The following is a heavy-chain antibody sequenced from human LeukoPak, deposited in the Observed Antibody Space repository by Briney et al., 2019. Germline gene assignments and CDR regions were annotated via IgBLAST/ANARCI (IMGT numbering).Heavy chain of an antibody. D-gene: IGHD1-26*01. CDR3: ARSGTVGAMPV. V-gene: IGHV4-59*08. CDR1: GGSLSNYY. CDR2: IYYSGST. Sequence: SETLSVTCTVSGGSLSNYYWSWIRLPPGKGLEWIGYIYYSGSTNYNPSLKSRVTISVDTSKNQFSLKLSSVTAADTAVYYCARSGTVGAMPVWGQGTLVTVSS. J-gene: IGHJ4*02.